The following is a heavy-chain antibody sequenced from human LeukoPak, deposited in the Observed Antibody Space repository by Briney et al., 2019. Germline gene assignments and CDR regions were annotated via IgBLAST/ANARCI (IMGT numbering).Heavy chain of an antibody. CDR3: ARDRYSSV. CDR2: IKEDGSEK. D-gene: IGHD6-25*01. Sequence: PGGSLRLSCAASGFTFSRYWMTWVRQAPGKGLEWVANIKEDGSEKHYVDSVKGRFTISRDNAKNSVYLQMNSLRAEDTAIYYCARDRYSSVWGQGTLVTVSS. CDR1: GFTFSRYW. V-gene: IGHV3-7*01. J-gene: IGHJ4*02.